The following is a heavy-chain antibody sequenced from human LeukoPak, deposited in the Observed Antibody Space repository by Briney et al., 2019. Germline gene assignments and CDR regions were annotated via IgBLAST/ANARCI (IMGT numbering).Heavy chain of an antibody. CDR3: ARWISAGYFFDL. D-gene: IGHD2-2*03. J-gene: IGHJ4*02. CDR1: GCIFTSYW. Sequence: RGASLKISCKGSGCIFTSYWIGWVRQMPGKGLEWMGVIFPGDSDTTYSPSFQGQVSISADKSISTAYLQWSSLKASDTAMYYCARWISAGYFFDLWGQGTLVTVSS. CDR2: IFPGDSDT. V-gene: IGHV5-51*01.